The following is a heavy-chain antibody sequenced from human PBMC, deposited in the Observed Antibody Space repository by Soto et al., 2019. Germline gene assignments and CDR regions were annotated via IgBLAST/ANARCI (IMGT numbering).Heavy chain of an antibody. CDR1: GFTFSSYA. Sequence: EVQLLESGGGLVQPGGSLRLACVASGFTFSSYAVTWVRQAPGKGLEWVSGISGSGGSTYYADSVKGRFTISRDNSKNTLYLEMNSLRAEDTAVYFCGEVRGVVALDGYFDCWGQGTLVTVSS. J-gene: IGHJ4*02. CDR2: ISGSGGST. D-gene: IGHD2-15*01. CDR3: GEVRGVVALDGYFDC. V-gene: IGHV3-23*01.